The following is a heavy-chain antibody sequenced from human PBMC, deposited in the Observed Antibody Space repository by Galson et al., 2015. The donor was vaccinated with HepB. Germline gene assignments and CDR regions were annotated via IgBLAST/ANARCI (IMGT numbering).Heavy chain of an antibody. CDR3: ARDRSSGWYARDPYYYYYGMYV. CDR1: GDSVSSNSDA. V-gene: IGHV6-1*01. Sequence: CAISGDSVSSNSDAWNWIRQSPSRGLEWLGRTYYRSKWYSDYAVSVKSRVTINPDTSKNQFSLQLNSVTPEDTAVYYCARDRSSGWYARDPYYYYYGMYVWGQGTTVTVSS. D-gene: IGHD6-19*01. J-gene: IGHJ6*02. CDR2: TYYRSKWYS.